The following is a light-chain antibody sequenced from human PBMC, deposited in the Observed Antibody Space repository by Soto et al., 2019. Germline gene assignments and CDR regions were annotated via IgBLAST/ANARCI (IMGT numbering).Light chain of an antibody. CDR2: SDN. V-gene: IGLV1-44*01. J-gene: IGLJ2*01. CDR1: SSNIGSNT. CDR3: AAWDDSLNGVV. Sequence: QSVLTQPPSASGTPGQRVTISCSGSSSNIGSNTVNWYQQLPGTAPKLLIYSDNQRPSGVPDRFSGSKSGTSVSQAISGLQSEDEADYYCAAWDDSLNGVVFGGGTKLTVL.